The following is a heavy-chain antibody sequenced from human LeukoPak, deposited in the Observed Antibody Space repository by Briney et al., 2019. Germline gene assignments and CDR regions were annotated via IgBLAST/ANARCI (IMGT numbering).Heavy chain of an antibody. D-gene: IGHD7-27*01. CDR3: ARISGDNSLDY. Sequence: PSEILSLTCTVSGGSISSYYWSWIRQPAGKGLEWIGRIYTSGSTNYNPSLKSRVTMSVDTSKNQFSLKLYSVTATDTAVYYCARISGDNSLDYWGQGALVTVSS. CDR2: IYTSGST. CDR1: GGSISSYY. V-gene: IGHV4-4*07. J-gene: IGHJ4*02.